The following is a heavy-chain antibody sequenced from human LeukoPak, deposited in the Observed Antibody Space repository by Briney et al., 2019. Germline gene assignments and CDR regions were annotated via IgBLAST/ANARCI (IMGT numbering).Heavy chain of an antibody. CDR1: GGTFSSYA. D-gene: IGHD3-22*01. V-gene: IGHV1-69*05. CDR2: IIPIFGKA. CDR3: ATSFVHYYDSSGYWDYFDY. Sequence: SVKVSCKASGGTFSSYAISWVRQAPGQGSEWMGRIIPIFGKANYAQKFQGRVTITTDESTSTAYMELSSLRSEDTAVYYCATSFVHYYDSSGYWDYFDYWGQGTLVTVSS. J-gene: IGHJ4*02.